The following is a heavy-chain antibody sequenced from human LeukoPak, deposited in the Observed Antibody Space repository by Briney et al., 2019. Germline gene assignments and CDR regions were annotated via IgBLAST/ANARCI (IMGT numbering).Heavy chain of an antibody. CDR1: GGSFSGYY. V-gene: IGHV4-34*01. CDR3: ARALEDYYDSSGSNWFDP. Sequence: SETLSLTCAVYGGSFSGYYWSWIRQPPGKGLEWIGEINHSGSTNYNPSLKSRVTISVDKSKNQFSLKLSSVTAADTAVYYCARALEDYYDSSGSNWFDPWGQGTLVTVSS. D-gene: IGHD3-22*01. J-gene: IGHJ5*02. CDR2: INHSGST.